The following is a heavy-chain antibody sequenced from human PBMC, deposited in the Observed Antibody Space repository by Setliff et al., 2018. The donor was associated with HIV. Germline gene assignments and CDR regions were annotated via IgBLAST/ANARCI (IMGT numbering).Heavy chain of an antibody. D-gene: IGHD6-6*01. Sequence: LSLTCTVSGGSISSHYWGWIRQPPGKGLEWIGYIYYSGSTNYNPSLKSRVTISVDTSKNQFSLKLSSVTATDTAVYYCARAPYSSSSYFDYWGQGTLVTVSS. CDR3: ARAPYSSSSYFDY. J-gene: IGHJ4*02. V-gene: IGHV4-59*08. CDR1: GGSISSHY. CDR2: IYYSGST.